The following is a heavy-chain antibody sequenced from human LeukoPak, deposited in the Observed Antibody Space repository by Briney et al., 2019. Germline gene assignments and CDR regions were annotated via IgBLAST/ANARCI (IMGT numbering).Heavy chain of an antibody. CDR3: ARDREMYYYYGMDV. V-gene: IGHV3-33*08. J-gene: IGHJ6*02. Sequence: GGSLRLSCAASGFTVSSNYMSWVRQAPGKGLEWVAVIWYDGSNKYYADSVKGRFTISRDNSKNTLYVQMNSLRVEDTAVYYCARDREMYYYYGMDVWGQGTTVTVSS. D-gene: IGHD5-24*01. CDR2: IWYDGSNK. CDR1: GFTVSSNY.